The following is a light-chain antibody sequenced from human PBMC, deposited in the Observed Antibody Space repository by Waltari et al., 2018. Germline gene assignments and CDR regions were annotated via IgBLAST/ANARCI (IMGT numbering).Light chain of an antibody. J-gene: IGLJ2*01. CDR2: TDD. CDR3: ASWDDSPSGHVV. CDR1: SSNIGSRY. Sequence: SVLTQPPSASGAPGQRVTISCSGSSSNIGSRYVYWYQQVPGKAPKLLIYTDDKRAAGVPDRVSASKSGTSASLAISGLRSEDEADYYCASWDDSPSGHVVFGGGTKLTVL. V-gene: IGLV1-47*02.